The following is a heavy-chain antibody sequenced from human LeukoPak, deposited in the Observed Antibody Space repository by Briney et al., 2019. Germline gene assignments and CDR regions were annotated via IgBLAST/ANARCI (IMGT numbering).Heavy chain of an antibody. V-gene: IGHV4-61*02. CDR2: IYTSGST. J-gene: IGHJ4*02. D-gene: IGHD6-19*01. CDR1: GGSISSGSYY. CDR3: ASGGDSSGWVFVDY. Sequence: SQTLSLTCTVSGGSISSGSYYWSWIRQPAGKGLEWIGRIYTSGSTNYNPSLKSRVTISVDTSKNQFSLKLSSVTAADTAVYYCASGGDSSGWVFVDYWDQGTLVTVSS.